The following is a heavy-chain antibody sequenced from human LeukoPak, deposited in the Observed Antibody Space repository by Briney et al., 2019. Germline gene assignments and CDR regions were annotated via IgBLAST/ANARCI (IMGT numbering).Heavy chain of an antibody. CDR1: GFTFSSYA. D-gene: IGHD3-22*01. V-gene: IGHV3-23*01. J-gene: IGHJ6*03. CDR2: ISGSGGST. Sequence: GGSLRLSCAASGFTFSSYAMSWVRQAPGKGLEWVSAISGSGGSTYYADSVKGRFTISRDNSKNTLYLQMNSLRAEDTAVYFCAKGTNDYYDTSGYYYCYYYMDVWGKGTTVTVSS. CDR3: AKGTNDYYDTSGYYYCYYYMDV.